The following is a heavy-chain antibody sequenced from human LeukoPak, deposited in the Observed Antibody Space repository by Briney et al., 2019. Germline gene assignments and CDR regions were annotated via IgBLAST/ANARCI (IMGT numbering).Heavy chain of an antibody. CDR3: ARAVTGTSLVDF. V-gene: IGHV4-59*08. Sequence: SETLSLTCTISGGSIGGDHWSWIRQAPGEGLEWIGYISYTGSTSYNPSLRSRVTISLNTPENQFSLRLTSVTAADTAVYYCARAVTGTSLVDFWGQGTVVAVCS. J-gene: IGHJ4*02. CDR1: GGSIGGDH. D-gene: IGHD6-19*01. CDR2: ISYTGST.